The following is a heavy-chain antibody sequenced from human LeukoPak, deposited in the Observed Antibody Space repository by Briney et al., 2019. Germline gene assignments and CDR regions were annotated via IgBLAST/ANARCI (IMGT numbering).Heavy chain of an antibody. CDR3: ARDMGNDYGDVYYFDY. CDR2: IYYSGST. D-gene: IGHD4-17*01. Sequence: SETLSLTCTVSGGSNSSYYWSWIRQPPGKGLEWIGYIYYSGSTNYNPSLKSRVTISVDTSKNQFSLKLSSVTAADTAVYYCARDMGNDYGDVYYFDYWGQGTLVTVSS. J-gene: IGHJ4*02. CDR1: GGSNSSYY. V-gene: IGHV4-59*01.